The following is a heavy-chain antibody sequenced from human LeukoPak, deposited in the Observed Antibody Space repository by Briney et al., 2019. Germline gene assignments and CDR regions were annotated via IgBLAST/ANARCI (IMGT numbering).Heavy chain of an antibody. Sequence: QPGGSLRLSCAASGFTFSSNYMSWVRQAPGKGLEWVSVIYAGGSTYYADSVKGRFTISRDTSKNTLYLQMNSLRAEDTAVYYCARPTVAGIFDYWGQGTLVTVSS. J-gene: IGHJ4*02. CDR1: GFTFSSNY. CDR3: ARPTVAGIFDY. CDR2: IYAGGST. D-gene: IGHD6-19*01. V-gene: IGHV3-66*04.